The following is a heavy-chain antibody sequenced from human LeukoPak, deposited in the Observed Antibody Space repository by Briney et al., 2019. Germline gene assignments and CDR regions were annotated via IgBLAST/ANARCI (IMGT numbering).Heavy chain of an antibody. V-gene: IGHV4-59*01. Sequence: SETLSLTCTVSGGSIGSNYWSWIRQPPGKGLEWIGYIYYTGNTYYNPSLKSRVTISIDPAKAQFSLKLTSMTAADTAVYYCARARFWTGYPDYWGQGILVTVSS. CDR1: GGSIGSNY. CDR2: IYYTGNT. CDR3: ARARFWTGYPDY. J-gene: IGHJ4*02. D-gene: IGHD3/OR15-3a*01.